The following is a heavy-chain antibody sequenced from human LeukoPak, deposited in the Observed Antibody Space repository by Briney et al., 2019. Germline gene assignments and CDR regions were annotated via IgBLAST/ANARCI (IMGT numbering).Heavy chain of an antibody. D-gene: IGHD3-22*01. CDR2: INPSGGST. V-gene: IGHV1-46*01. CDR3: ARDCVDDSSGYYYPYFDY. J-gene: IGHJ4*02. CDR1: GYTFTSYY. Sequence: GASVKVSCKASGYTFTSYYMHWVRQAPGQGLEWMGVINPSGGSTSYAQKFRGRVTMTRDTSTSTVYMELSSLRSEDTAVYYCARDCVDDSSGYYYPYFDYWGQGTLVTVSS.